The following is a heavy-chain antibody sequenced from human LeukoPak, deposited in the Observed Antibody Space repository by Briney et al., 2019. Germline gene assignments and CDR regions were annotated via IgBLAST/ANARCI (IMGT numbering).Heavy chain of an antibody. CDR3: ASHCRGGNCYRYFFYY. Sequence: SETLSLTCTVSGASIRSGGDYWSWIRQHPGKGLEWIGYIYYTGSTYYNPSLRSRIFISVDTARNQFSLQLRSVTAADTAVYFCASHCRGGNCYRYFFYYWGQGTQVTVSS. J-gene: IGHJ4*02. CDR2: IYYTGST. CDR1: GASIRSGGDY. D-gene: IGHD2-15*01. V-gene: IGHV4-31*03.